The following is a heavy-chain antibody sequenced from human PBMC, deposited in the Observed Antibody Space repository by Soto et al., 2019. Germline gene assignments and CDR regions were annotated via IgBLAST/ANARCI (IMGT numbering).Heavy chain of an antibody. Sequence: QVQLVQSGAEVKKPGASVKVSCKASGFTFTSYFMHWVRQAPGQGLEWMGIINPSGGSTNYAQKFQGRVTMTRETSTSTGYMELSSLGSEDTGVYYCARVYCSGGSCYSIDYWGQGTLVTVSS. CDR2: INPSGGST. CDR1: GFTFTSYF. D-gene: IGHD2-15*01. CDR3: ARVYCSGGSCYSIDY. J-gene: IGHJ4*02. V-gene: IGHV1-46*03.